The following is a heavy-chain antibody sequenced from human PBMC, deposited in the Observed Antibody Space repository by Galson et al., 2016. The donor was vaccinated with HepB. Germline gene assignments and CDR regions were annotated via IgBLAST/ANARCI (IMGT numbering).Heavy chain of an antibody. V-gene: IGHV6-1*01. CDR2: TYYMSNWYY. CDR3: TRSSPFNTGTFDF. J-gene: IGHJ4*02. D-gene: IGHD1-26*01. CDR1: GDSVSSNSAN. Sequence: CAISGDSVSSNSANWHWIRQSPSRGLEWLGRTYYMSNWYYDYAVSVKSRITINPDTSKNQFSLQLNSVTPEDTAVYYCTRSSPFNTGTFDFWGQGTLVTVSS.